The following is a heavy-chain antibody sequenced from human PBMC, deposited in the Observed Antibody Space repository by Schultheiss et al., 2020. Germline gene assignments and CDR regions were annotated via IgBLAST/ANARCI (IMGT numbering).Heavy chain of an antibody. J-gene: IGHJ4*02. D-gene: IGHD3-22*01. Sequence: SETLSLTCTVSGGSISSGGYYWSWIRQHPGKGLEWIGYIYYSGSTYYNPSLKSRVTISVDTSKNQFSLKLSSVTAADTAVYYCARLNSITMIVVVSPMGFFDYWGQGTLVTVSS. CDR3: ARLNSITMIVVVSPMGFFDY. CDR2: IYYSGST. CDR1: GGSISSGGYY. V-gene: IGHV4-31*03.